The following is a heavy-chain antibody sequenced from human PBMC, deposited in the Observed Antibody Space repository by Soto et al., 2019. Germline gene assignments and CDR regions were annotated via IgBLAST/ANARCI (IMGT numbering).Heavy chain of an antibody. CDR1: GGTFSTYT. Sequence: SVKVSCKASGGTFSTYTFSWVRQAPGQGLEWMGRIIPIFGTPYYAQKFQGRVTITADKSTSTVYMELSSLGSDDTAVYFCARGLECRGYCLDKPTWFGPWGQGTLGTVS. J-gene: IGHJ5*02. CDR3: ARGLECRGYCLDKPTWFGP. CDR2: IIPIFGTP. V-gene: IGHV1-69*06. D-gene: IGHD2-15*01.